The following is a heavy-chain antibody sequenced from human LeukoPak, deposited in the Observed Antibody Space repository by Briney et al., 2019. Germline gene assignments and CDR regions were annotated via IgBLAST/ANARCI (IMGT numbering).Heavy chain of an antibody. J-gene: IGHJ4*02. D-gene: IGHD4-17*01. Sequence: GGSLRLSCAASGFTFSSYAMYWVRQAPGKGLEWVAQISYDGSNKYYADSVKGRFTISRDNSKNTLSLHMNSLRAEDTSLYYCAKDRAAGAVTTYDSWGQGTLVTVSP. CDR1: GFTFSSYA. CDR2: ISYDGSNK. CDR3: AKDRAAGAVTTYDS. V-gene: IGHV3-30-3*01.